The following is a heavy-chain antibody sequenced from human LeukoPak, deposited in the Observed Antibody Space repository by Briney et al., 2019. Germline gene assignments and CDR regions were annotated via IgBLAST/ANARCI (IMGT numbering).Heavy chain of an antibody. J-gene: IGHJ4*02. V-gene: IGHV4-59*12. Sequence: PSETLSLTCNVSGDSISSYYWSWIRQPPGKGLEWIGYISNSGSTNYNPSLKSRVTMSVDTSKNQFSLKLSSVTAADTAVYYCARDPNSSSWYTDYWGQGTLVTVSS. CDR3: ARDPNSSSWYTDY. D-gene: IGHD6-13*01. CDR1: GDSISSYY. CDR2: ISNSGST.